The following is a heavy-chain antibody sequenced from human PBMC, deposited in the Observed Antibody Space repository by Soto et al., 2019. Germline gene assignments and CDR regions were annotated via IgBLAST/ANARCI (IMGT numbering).Heavy chain of an antibody. D-gene: IGHD2-15*01. CDR3: HGREKCPLYYFDY. CDR2: ISGSGGST. CDR1: GFTFSSYA. Sequence: EVQLLESGGGLVQPGGSLRLSCASSGFTFSSYAMSWVRQAPGKGLEWVSAISGSGGSTYYADSVKGRFTISRDNSKNMLYLKMKSLRAEYTAVYYCHGREKCPLYYFDYWGQGTLVTVSS. V-gene: IGHV3-23*01. J-gene: IGHJ4*02.